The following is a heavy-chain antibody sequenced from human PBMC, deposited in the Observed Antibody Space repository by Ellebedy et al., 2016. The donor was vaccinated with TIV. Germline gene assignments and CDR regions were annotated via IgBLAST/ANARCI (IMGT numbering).Heavy chain of an antibody. V-gene: IGHV3-74*01. CDR1: GFTFSSYW. Sequence: GGSLRLSXAASGFTFSSYWMHWVRQAPGKGLVWVSRINSDGSSTSYADSVKGRFTISRDNAKNTLYLQMNSLRAEDTAVYYCARDYDFWSGYVYWGQGTLVTVSS. CDR2: INSDGSST. CDR3: ARDYDFWSGYVY. J-gene: IGHJ4*02. D-gene: IGHD3-3*01.